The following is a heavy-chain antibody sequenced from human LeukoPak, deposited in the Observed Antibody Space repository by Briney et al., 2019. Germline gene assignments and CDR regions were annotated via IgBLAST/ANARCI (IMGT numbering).Heavy chain of an antibody. Sequence: ASVKVSCKASGYTFTGYYIHWVRQAPGQGLEWMGVINPNGGGTTYIQKFQGRVTMTRDTSTSTVYMELSSLRSDDTAVYYCARTVPALYYFDYWGQGTLVTVSS. CDR1: GYTFTGYY. D-gene: IGHD4-17*01. V-gene: IGHV1-46*01. CDR2: INPNGGGT. J-gene: IGHJ4*02. CDR3: ARTVPALYYFDY.